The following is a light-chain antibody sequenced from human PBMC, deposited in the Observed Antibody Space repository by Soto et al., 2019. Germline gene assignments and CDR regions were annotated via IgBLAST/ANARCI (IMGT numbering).Light chain of an antibody. V-gene: IGKV1-5*03. J-gene: IGKJ2*01. CDR1: QSITTW. CDR3: QQYNDYQYI. Sequence: DIQMTQSPSTLSASVGDSVTITCRASQSITTWLAWYQQTTGKAPMLLIYKATNLQSGVPSRFSGSESVTAFSLTISSLQPDDFATYYCQQYNDYQYIFVQGTQLEIK. CDR2: KAT.